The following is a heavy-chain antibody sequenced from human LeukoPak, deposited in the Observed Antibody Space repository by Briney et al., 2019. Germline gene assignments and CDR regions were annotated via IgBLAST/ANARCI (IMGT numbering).Heavy chain of an antibody. D-gene: IGHD2-2*01. V-gene: IGHV3-23*01. Sequence: GGSLRLSCAASGFNFNNYWMTWVRQAPGKGLEWVSAISGSGGSTYYADSVKGRFTISRDNSKNTLYLQMNSLRAEDTAVYYCAKGRYCSSTSCYEAGGDYWGQGTLVTVSS. J-gene: IGHJ4*02. CDR3: AKGRYCSSTSCYEAGGDY. CDR1: GFNFNNYW. CDR2: ISGSGGST.